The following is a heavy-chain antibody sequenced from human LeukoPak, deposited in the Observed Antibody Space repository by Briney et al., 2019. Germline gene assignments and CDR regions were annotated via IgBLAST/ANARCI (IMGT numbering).Heavy chain of an antibody. CDR3: AKEEEVLRYFDWYTLGTFDY. D-gene: IGHD3-9*01. Sequence: PGGSLRLSCAASGFTFSSYAMSWGRQAPGKGLEWVSAISGSGGSTYYADSVKGRFTISRDNSKNTLYLQMNSLRAEDTAVYYCAKEEEVLRYFDWYTLGTFDYWGQGTLVTVSS. V-gene: IGHV3-23*01. J-gene: IGHJ4*02. CDR2: ISGSGGST. CDR1: GFTFSSYA.